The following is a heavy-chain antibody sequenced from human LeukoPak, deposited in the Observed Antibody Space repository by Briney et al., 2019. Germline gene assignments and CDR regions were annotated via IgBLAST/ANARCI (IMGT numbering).Heavy chain of an antibody. CDR2: INPSGGST. J-gene: IGHJ4*02. Sequence: ASVKVSCKASGYTFTSYYMHWVRQAPGQGLEWMGIINPSGGSTSYAQKFQGRVTMTRDTSTSTVYMELSSLRSEDTAVYYCARDPATIAAAGNFDYWGQGTLATVSS. D-gene: IGHD6-13*01. CDR3: ARDPATIAAAGNFDY. CDR1: GYTFTSYY. V-gene: IGHV1-46*01.